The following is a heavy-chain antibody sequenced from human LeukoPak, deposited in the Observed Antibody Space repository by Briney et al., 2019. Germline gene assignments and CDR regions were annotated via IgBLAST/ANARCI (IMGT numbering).Heavy chain of an antibody. D-gene: IGHD1-26*01. CDR3: ARGPKWTGSYYYFDY. J-gene: IGHJ4*02. V-gene: IGHV1-8*01. CDR1: GYTFPSYD. CDR2: MNPNSGNT. Sequence: ASVTVSCKTSGYTFPSYDINWVRQATGQGVEWMGWMNPNSGNTGYTQKFQGRVTISRNTSITTAYMELSSLRSEDTGVYYCARGPKWTGSYYYFDYWGQGTLVTVSS.